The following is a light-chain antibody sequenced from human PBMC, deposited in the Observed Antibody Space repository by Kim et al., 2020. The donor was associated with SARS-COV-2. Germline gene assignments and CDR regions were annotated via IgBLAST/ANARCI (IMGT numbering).Light chain of an antibody. Sequence: EIVLTQSPATLSLSPGERATLSCRASHSVNRYLVWYQQKPGQPPRLLIFDVSDRASGIPARFSGSGSGTDFTLTISSLEPEDFAVYYCQRHSNETRTFGQGTKVDIK. V-gene: IGKV3-11*01. J-gene: IGKJ1*01. CDR2: DVS. CDR1: HSVNRY. CDR3: QRHSNETRT.